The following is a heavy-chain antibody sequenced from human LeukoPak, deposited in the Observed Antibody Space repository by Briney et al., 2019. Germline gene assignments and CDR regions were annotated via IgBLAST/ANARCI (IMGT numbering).Heavy chain of an antibody. D-gene: IGHD1-26*01. CDR3: ARDRNTGSSYENLFEY. V-gene: IGHV3-74*01. CDR1: GFTFSSYW. J-gene: IGHJ4*02. Sequence: PGGSLRLSCAASGFTFSSYWMHWVRQAPRKGLLWVSRINSDGSSTIYADSVKGRFTISRDNAKNTLYLQMNSLRAEDTSVYYCARDRNTGSSYENLFEYWGQGSLVTVSS. CDR2: INSDGSST.